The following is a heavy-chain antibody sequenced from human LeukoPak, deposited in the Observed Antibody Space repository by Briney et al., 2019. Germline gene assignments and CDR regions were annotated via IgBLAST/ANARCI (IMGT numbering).Heavy chain of an antibody. CDR3: ARDYYGSGSCCFDY. CDR1: GYTFTSYG. J-gene: IGHJ4*02. CDR2: ISAYNGNT. Sequence: GASVKVSCKASGYTFTSYGVTWVRQAPGQGLEWMGWISAYNGNTKYAQKFQGRVTTTIDTSTSTAYMELRSLRSDDTAVYYCARDYYGSGSCCFDYWGQGTLVTVSS. D-gene: IGHD3-10*01. V-gene: IGHV1-18*01.